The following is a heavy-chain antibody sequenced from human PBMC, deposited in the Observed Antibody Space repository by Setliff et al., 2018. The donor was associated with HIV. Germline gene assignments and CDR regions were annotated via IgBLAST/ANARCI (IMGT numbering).Heavy chain of an antibody. CDR1: GGSISSGGYY. Sequence: SETLSLTCTVSGGSISSGGYYWSWIRQHPGKGLEWIGYIHYSGNTYNNPSLNSRISISVDMSKNKFSLKLSSLTAADTAVYYCARGGLGVVTSFDSWGPGTLGTVSS. V-gene: IGHV4-31*03. D-gene: IGHD3-3*01. CDR3: ARGGLGVVTSFDS. J-gene: IGHJ4*02. CDR2: IHYSGNT.